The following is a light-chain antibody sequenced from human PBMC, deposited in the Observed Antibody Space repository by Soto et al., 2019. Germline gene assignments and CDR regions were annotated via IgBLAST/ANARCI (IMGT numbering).Light chain of an antibody. V-gene: IGKV3-15*01. CDR2: GVS. J-gene: IGKJ2*01. CDR1: QIVRSN. Sequence: EIVLTQSPATLSVSPGDRATLSCRASQIVRSNLAWYQQRPGQAPRLLMYGVSSRATGIPARFSGSGSGTEFPLTISSLQSDDFAVYYCQQYDNWPPMYTFGQGTKLEIK. CDR3: QQYDNWPPMYT.